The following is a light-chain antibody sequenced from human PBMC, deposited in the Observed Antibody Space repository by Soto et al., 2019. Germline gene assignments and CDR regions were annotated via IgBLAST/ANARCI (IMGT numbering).Light chain of an antibody. CDR1: QSVNSN. Sequence: EIVMTQSPATLSASPGERATLSCRASQSVNSNLAWYQQKPGQAPRLLIYGAATRATGIPARFSGSGSGTVFTLTISSVQSEDFAVYYCQQYNKWPPWTFGQGIKVEIK. CDR3: QQYNKWPPWT. V-gene: IGKV3-15*01. J-gene: IGKJ1*01. CDR2: GAA.